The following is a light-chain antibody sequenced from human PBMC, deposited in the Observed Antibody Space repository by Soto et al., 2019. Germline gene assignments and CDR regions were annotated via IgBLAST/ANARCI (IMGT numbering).Light chain of an antibody. CDR1: QNVDSN. CDR3: QQYNNWPLT. J-gene: IGKJ4*01. Sequence: EMVMTQSPATLSVSPGERATLSCRASQNVDSNYLAWYQQKPGQAPRIIIFGASGRATGIPARFSGSGSGTEFTLTISSLQSEDFAVYYCQQYNNWPLTFGGGTKVDIK. V-gene: IGKV3D-15*01. CDR2: GAS.